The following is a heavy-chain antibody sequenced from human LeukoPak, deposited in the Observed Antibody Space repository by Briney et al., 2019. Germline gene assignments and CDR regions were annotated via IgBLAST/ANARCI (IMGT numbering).Heavy chain of an antibody. CDR1: GFTFSSSS. CDR3: AKDTGWGITMIVVVTPHFDY. CDR2: ISGSGGST. J-gene: IGHJ4*02. D-gene: IGHD3-22*01. V-gene: IGHV3-23*01. Sequence: PGGSLRLSCAASGFTFSSSSMNWVRQAPGKGLEWVSAISGSGGSTYYADSVKGRFTISRDNSKNTLYLQMNSLRAEDTAVYYCAKDTGWGITMIVVVTPHFDYWGQGTLATVSS.